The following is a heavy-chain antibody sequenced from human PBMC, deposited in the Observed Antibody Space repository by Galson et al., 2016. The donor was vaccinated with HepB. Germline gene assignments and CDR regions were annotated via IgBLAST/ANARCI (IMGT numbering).Heavy chain of an antibody. CDR2: IDPSDSYT. D-gene: IGHD6-19*01. Sequence: QSGAEVKKPGESLRVSCKVSGYTFTSYWITWVRQMPGKGLEWMGRIDPSDSYTNYSPSFQGHVTISADKSIGTVYLQWSRLKASDTAIFYCAESLTSAGTPFNYGMDVWGQGTTVTVSS. J-gene: IGHJ6*02. CDR3: AESLTSAGTPFNYGMDV. CDR1: GYTFTSYW. V-gene: IGHV5-10-1*01.